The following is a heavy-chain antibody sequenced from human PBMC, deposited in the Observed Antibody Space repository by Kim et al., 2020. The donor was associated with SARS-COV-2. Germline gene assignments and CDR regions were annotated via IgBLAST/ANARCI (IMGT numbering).Heavy chain of an antibody. V-gene: IGHV1-69*01. CDR3: AREWAGDFDY. J-gene: IGHJ4*02. Sequence: TPTYAQKFQGRLTITADEGTSTAYMDLTSRTSGDTAVYYCAREWAGDFDYWGQGTLVTVSS. CDR2: TP. D-gene: IGHD6-19*01.